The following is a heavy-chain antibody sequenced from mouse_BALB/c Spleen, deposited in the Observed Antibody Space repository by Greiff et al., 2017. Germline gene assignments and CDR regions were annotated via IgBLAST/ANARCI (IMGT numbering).Heavy chain of an antibody. CDR1: GYTFTSYY. D-gene: IGHD2-1*01. CDR3: ARYGNYVAWFAY. J-gene: IGHJ3*01. V-gene: IGHV1S56*01. Sequence: VQLQQSGPELVKPGASVRISCKASGYTFTSYYIHWVKQRPGQGLEWIGWIYPGNVNTKYNEKFKGKATLTADKSSSTAYMQLSSLTSEDSAVYFCARYGNYVAWFAYWGQGTLVTVSA. CDR2: IYPGNVNT.